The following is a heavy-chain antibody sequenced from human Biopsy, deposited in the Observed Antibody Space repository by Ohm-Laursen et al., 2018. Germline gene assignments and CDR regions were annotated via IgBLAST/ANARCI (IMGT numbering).Heavy chain of an antibody. CDR2: IFYSANT. Sequence: SQTLSLTCTVSGVSINGGRYYWNWIRHHPGKGLEWIGNIFYSANTYYNPSLKSRVTISVDTSKNQFSLKLSSVTAADTAVFFCARLYRLNDYWNDDPPDAFDVWGQGTRVTVSS. CDR3: ARLYRLNDYWNDDPPDAFDV. D-gene: IGHD3-3*01. V-gene: IGHV4-31*03. J-gene: IGHJ3*01. CDR1: GVSINGGRYY.